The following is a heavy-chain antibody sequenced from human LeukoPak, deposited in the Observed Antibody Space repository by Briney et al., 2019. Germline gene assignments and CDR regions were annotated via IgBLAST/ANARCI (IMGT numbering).Heavy chain of an antibody. CDR2: ISGSGGST. Sequence: PGGSLRLSCTAFKFTFSNYAMSWVRQAPGKGLEWVSVISGSGGSTYYADSVRGRFTISRDNSKDTLFLQMNSLRTEDTAVYCAKRSNFWTGYLDYWGQGALVTVSS. CDR1: KFTFSNYA. CDR3: AKRSNFWTGYLDY. D-gene: IGHD3/OR15-3a*01. J-gene: IGHJ4*02. V-gene: IGHV3-23*01.